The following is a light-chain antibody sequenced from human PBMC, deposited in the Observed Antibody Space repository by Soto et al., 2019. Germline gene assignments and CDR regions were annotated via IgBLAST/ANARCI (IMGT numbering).Light chain of an antibody. CDR1: SGHSSYA. Sequence: QLVLTQSPSASASLGASVKLTCTLSSGHSSYAIAWHQQQPEKGPRYLMTLNSDGSHSKGDAIPDRFSGSSSGAERYLTISSLQSEDEADYYCQTWGTGIQVFGGGTKLTVL. V-gene: IGLV4-69*01. CDR2: LNSDGSH. J-gene: IGLJ2*01. CDR3: QTWGTGIQV.